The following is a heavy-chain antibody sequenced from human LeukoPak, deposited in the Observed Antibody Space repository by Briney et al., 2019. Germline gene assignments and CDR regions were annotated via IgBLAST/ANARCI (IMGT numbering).Heavy chain of an antibody. CDR1: GFTFSSYA. CDR3: AKLATSHFFGAVILDY. J-gene: IGHJ4*02. CDR2: ISGSGGST. Sequence: GGSLRLSCAASGFTFSSYAMSWVRQAPGKGLEWVSAISGSGGSTYYADSVKGRFTISRDNSKNTLYLQMNSLRAEDTAVYYCAKLATSHFFGAVILDYWGQGTLVTVSS. D-gene: IGHD3-3*01. V-gene: IGHV3-23*01.